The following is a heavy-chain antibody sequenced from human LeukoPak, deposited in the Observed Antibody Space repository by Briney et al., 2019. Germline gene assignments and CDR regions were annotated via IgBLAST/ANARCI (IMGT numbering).Heavy chain of an antibody. CDR3: AKEAVDYDILTGYYTTGYFDY. D-gene: IGHD3-9*01. CDR2: ISGSGGNT. CDR1: GFTFNSYA. Sequence: GGSLRLSCAASGFTFNSYAMSWVRQAPGKGLEWVSGISGSGGNTYYADSVKGRFTISRDNSKNTLYLQMSSLRAEDTAVYYCAKEAVDYDILTGYYTTGYFDYWGQGTLVTVSS. J-gene: IGHJ4*02. V-gene: IGHV3-23*01.